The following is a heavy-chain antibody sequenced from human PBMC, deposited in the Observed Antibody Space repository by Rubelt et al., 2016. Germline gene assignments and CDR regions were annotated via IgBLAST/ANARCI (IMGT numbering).Heavy chain of an antibody. CDR2: IYYSGST. J-gene: IGHJ4*02. D-gene: IGHD3-22*01. CDR1: GGSISSYY. Sequence: QVQLQESGPGLVKPSETLSLTCTVSGGSISSYYWNWIRQPPGKGLECIGYIYYSGSTNYNPSLKSRVTISVDTSKNQFSPKLSSVAAADTAVYYCASEAKGSGYDYGSSVDYWGQGTLVTVSS. V-gene: IGHV4-59*01. CDR3: ASEAKGSGYDYGSSVDY.